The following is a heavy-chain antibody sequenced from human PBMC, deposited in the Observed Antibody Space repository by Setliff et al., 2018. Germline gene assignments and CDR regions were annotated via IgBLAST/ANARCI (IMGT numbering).Heavy chain of an antibody. CDR3: ARFGGSCSSSSCYASDL. CDR1: GYTFTNYG. D-gene: IGHD2-2*01. J-gene: IGHJ3*01. V-gene: IGHV1-18*01. Sequence: ASVKVSCKASGYTFTNYGISWVRQAPGQGLEWMGWISAYNDNTNYAQKVQGRVTMTTDTSTSTAYMELRSLRSDDTAVYFCARFGGSCSSSSCYASDLWGQGTMVTVSS. CDR2: ISAYNDNT.